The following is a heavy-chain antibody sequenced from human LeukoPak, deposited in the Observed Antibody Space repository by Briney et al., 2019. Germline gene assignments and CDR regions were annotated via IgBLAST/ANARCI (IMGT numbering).Heavy chain of an antibody. V-gene: IGHV1-69*06. CDR2: IIPIFGTA. D-gene: IGHD3-22*01. CDR3: ARAGFSYGDGSGYYYVY. Sequence: SVKVSSKASGGTFSSYAISWVRQAPGQGLEWMGGIIPIFGTANYAQKFQGRVTITADKSTSTAYMELSSLRSEDTAVYYCARAGFSYGDGSGYYYVYWGQGTLVTVSS. J-gene: IGHJ4*02. CDR1: GGTFSSYA.